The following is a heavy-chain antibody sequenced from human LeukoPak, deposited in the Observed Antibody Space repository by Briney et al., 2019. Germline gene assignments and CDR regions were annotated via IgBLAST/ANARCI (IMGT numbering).Heavy chain of an antibody. CDR3: AKVLARWELRGFDY. CDR2: LSGSGGST. J-gene: IGHJ4*02. V-gene: IGHV3-23*01. CDR1: GFTFSSYA. D-gene: IGHD1-26*01. Sequence: GGSLRLSCAAPGFTFSSYAMSSVRQAPGKGLEWVSALSGSGGSTYYADSVKGRFTISRDNSKNTLYLQMNSLRAEDTAVYYCAKVLARWELRGFDYWGQGNLVTVSS.